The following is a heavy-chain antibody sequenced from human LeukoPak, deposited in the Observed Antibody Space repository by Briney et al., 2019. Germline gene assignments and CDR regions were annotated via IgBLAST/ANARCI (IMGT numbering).Heavy chain of an antibody. V-gene: IGHV4-34*01. CDR3: ARGSRHIVVVVAATRRNWFDP. Sequence: SETLSLTCAVYGGSFNGYYWSWIRQPPGKGLEWIGEINHSGSTNYNPSLKSRVTISVDTSKNQFSLKLSSVTAADTAVYYCARGSRHIVVVVAATRRNWFDPWGQGTLVTVSS. J-gene: IGHJ5*02. D-gene: IGHD2-15*01. CDR2: INHSGST. CDR1: GGSFNGYY.